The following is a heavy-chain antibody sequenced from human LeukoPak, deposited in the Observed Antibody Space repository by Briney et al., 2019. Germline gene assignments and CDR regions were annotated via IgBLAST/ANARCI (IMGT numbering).Heavy chain of an antibody. CDR3: ARGRRGYGSGSYYRIGGQFDP. Sequence: SETLSLTCTVSGGSISSYYWSWIRQPPGKGLEWIGYIYYSGSTNYNPSLKSRVTISVDTSKNQFSLKLSSVTAADTAVYYCARGRRGYGSGSYYRIGGQFDPWGQGTLVTVSS. D-gene: IGHD3-10*01. V-gene: IGHV4-59*01. CDR1: GGSISSYY. J-gene: IGHJ5*02. CDR2: IYYSGST.